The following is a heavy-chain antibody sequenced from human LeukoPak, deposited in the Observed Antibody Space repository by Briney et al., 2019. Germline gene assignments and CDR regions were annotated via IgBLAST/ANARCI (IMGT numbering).Heavy chain of an antibody. CDR3: AKDPAVAGTYYYYMDV. D-gene: IGHD6-19*01. CDR1: GFTFSSYG. V-gene: IGHV3-30*02. J-gene: IGHJ6*03. CDR2: IRYDGSNK. Sequence: PGGSLRLSCAASGFTFSSYGMHWVRQAPGKGLEWVAFIRYDGSNKYYADSVKGRFTISRDNSKNTLYLQMNSLRAEDTAVYYCAKDPAVAGTYYYYMDVWGKGTTVTVSS.